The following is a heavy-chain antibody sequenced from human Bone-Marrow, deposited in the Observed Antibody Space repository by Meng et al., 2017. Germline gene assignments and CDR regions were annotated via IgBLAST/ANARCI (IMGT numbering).Heavy chain of an antibody. D-gene: IGHD2-21*01. Sequence: QVQVQQWGAGLLKPSETLFLTCAFYGWSFSAYDWSWIRQPPGKGLEWLGQINHSGSTNDNPSLKSRVTISIDTSRNQLSLKLSSVTAADTAVYYCRLAYCMGDCVDYWGQGTLVTVSS. V-gene: IGHV4-34*01. CDR2: INHSGST. J-gene: IGHJ4*02. CDR3: RLAYCMGDCVDY. CDR1: GWSFSAYD.